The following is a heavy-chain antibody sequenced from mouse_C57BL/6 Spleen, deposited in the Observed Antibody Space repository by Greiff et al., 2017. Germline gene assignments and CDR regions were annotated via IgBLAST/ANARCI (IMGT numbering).Heavy chain of an antibody. CDR1: GYTFTSYW. Sequence: VQLQQPGAELVKPGASVKMSCKASGYTFTSYWITWVKQRPGQGLEWIGDIYPGSGSTNYNEKFKSKATLTVDTSSSTAYMQLSSLTSEDSAVYYCARERDYYEGAMDYWGQGTSVTVSS. D-gene: IGHD2-4*01. J-gene: IGHJ4*01. CDR3: ARERDYYEGAMDY. V-gene: IGHV1-55*01. CDR2: IYPGSGST.